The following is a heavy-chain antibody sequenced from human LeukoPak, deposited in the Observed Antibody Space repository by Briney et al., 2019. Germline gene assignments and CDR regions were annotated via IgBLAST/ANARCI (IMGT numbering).Heavy chain of an antibody. CDR1: GGSISSYY. CDR3: ARIKWELPGGFDY. V-gene: IGHV4-59*08. J-gene: IGHJ4*02. CDR2: IYYSGST. Sequence: SETLSLTCTVSGGSISSYYWSWIRQPPGKGLEWIGYIYYSGSTNYNPSLKSRVTISVDTSKNQFPLKLSPVTAADTAVYYCARIKWELPGGFDYWGQGTLVTVSS. D-gene: IGHD1-26*01.